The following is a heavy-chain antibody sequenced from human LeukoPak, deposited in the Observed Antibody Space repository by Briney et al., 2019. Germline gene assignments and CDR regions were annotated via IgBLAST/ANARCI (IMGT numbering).Heavy chain of an antibody. J-gene: IGHJ5*02. D-gene: IGHD3-10*01. CDR1: GYTFTDYY. V-gene: IGHV1-69-2*01. CDR2: VDPEDGET. CDR3: ATXXRLRXXMVRGVIFWFDP. Sequence: ATVKISCKVSGYTFTDYYMHWVQQAPGKGLEWMGLVDPEDGETIYAEKFQGRVTITADTSTDTAYMELSSLRSEDTAVYYCATXXRLRXXMVRGVIFWFDPXGQXTXVTXXS.